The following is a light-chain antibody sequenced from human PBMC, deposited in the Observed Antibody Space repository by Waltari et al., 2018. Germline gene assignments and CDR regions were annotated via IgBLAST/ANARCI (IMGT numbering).Light chain of an antibody. J-gene: IGKJ1*01. Sequence: DIQMTQSPSTLSASVGDRVTITCRASQRISSWLAWYQQKPGKAPKRLIYKASSLESGVPSRFSGSGSGTEFTLTISSLQPDDFATYYCQQYNSYSPWTFGQGTKVEIK. CDR3: QQYNSYSPWT. CDR1: QRISSW. CDR2: KAS. V-gene: IGKV1-5*03.